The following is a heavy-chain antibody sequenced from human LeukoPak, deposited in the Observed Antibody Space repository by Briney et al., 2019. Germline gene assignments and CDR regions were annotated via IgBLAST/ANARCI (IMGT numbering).Heavy chain of an antibody. CDR3: ARDSLIPPARSLDY. Sequence: ASVKVSCKASGYIFTSYGISWVRQAPGQGLEWMGWSSYNGNTNYAQNLQGRGTMTTDTSTSTAYMELRSLRSDDTAVYYCARDSLIPPARSLDYWGQGTLVTVSS. J-gene: IGHJ4*02. CDR1: GYIFTSYG. D-gene: IGHD2-2*01. CDR2: SSYNGNT. V-gene: IGHV1-18*01.